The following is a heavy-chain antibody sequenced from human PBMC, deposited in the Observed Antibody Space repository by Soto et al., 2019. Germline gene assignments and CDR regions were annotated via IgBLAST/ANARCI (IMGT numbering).Heavy chain of an antibody. CDR1: GYSFTSYW. CDR2: IYPGDSDT. CDR3: ARLEGAGYDYVWGSYRYGPNFDY. J-gene: IGHJ4*02. D-gene: IGHD3-16*02. Sequence: GESLKISCKGSGYSFTSYWIGWVRQMPGKGLEWMGIIYPGDSDTRYSPSFQGQVTISADNSISTAYLKWSSLKASDTAMYYCARLEGAGYDYVWGSYRYGPNFDYWGQGTLVTVSS. V-gene: IGHV5-51*01.